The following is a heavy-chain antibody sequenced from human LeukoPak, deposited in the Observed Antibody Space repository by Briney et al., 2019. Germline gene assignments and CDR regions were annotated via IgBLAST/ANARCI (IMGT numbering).Heavy chain of an antibody. V-gene: IGHV4-61*01. D-gene: IGHD6-13*01. Sequence: SETLSLTCTVSGGSISSSSYHWSWIRQPPGKGLEWIGYIYYSGSTNYNPSLKSRVTISVDTSKNQFSLKLSSVTAADTAVYYCAREQQLGLNWFDPWGQGTLVTVSS. J-gene: IGHJ5*02. CDR3: AREQQLGLNWFDP. CDR2: IYYSGST. CDR1: GGSISSSSYH.